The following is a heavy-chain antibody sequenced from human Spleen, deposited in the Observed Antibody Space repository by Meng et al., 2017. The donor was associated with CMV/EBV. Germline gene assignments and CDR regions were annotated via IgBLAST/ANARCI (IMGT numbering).Heavy chain of an antibody. V-gene: IGHV3-7*01. CDR2: LKQDGSEK. J-gene: IGHJ6*02. D-gene: IGHD1-1*01. CDR1: GFTFTDYW. Sequence: GESLKISCAASGFTFTDYWMTWVRQAPGKGLEWVANLKQDGSEKYYVDSVKGRFTMSRDNAKKSLYLQMNSLRAEDTAMYYCARHYSGTYGMDVWGQGTTVTVSS. CDR3: ARHYSGTYGMDV.